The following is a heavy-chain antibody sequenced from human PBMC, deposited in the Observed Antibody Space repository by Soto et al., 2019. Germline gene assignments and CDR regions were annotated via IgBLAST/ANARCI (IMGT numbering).Heavy chain of an antibody. J-gene: IGHJ5*02. D-gene: IGHD2-8*01. V-gene: IGHV6-1*01. Sequence: PSQTLSLTCAISGDSVSSNSAAWNWIRQSPSRGLEWLGRTYYRSKWYNDYAVSVESRITINPDTSKNQFSLQLNSVTPEDTAVYYCAGEKVLMVPSINWFDPWGQGTLVTVSS. CDR2: TYYRSKWYN. CDR1: GDSVSSNSAA. CDR3: AGEKVLMVPSINWFDP.